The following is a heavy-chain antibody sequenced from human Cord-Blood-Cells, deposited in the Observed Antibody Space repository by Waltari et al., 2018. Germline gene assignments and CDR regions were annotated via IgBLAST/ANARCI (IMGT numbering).Heavy chain of an antibody. Sequence: QLQLQESGPGLVKPSETLSLTCTVSGGSISSSSYYWGWIRQPPGKGLEWIGSFYYSGHTYYNPSLKSRVTISVDTSKNQFSLKLSSVTAADTAVYYCARPGVVTANSWAFDIWGQGTMVTVSS. D-gene: IGHD2-21*02. CDR1: GGSISSSSYY. CDR3: ARPGVVTANSWAFDI. V-gene: IGHV4-39*01. J-gene: IGHJ3*02. CDR2: FYYSGHT.